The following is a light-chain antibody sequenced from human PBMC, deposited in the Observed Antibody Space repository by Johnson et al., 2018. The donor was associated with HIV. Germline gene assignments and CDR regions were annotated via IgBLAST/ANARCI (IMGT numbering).Light chain of an antibody. CDR3: GTWDSSLSAGGYV. J-gene: IGLJ1*01. V-gene: IGLV1-51*02. CDR2: ENN. Sequence: QSVLTQPPSVSAAPGQKVTISCSGSSSNIGNNYVSWYRQLPGTAPKLLIYENNKRPSGIPDRFSGSKSGTSATLGITGLQTGDEADDYRGTWDSSLSAGGYVFGTGTKVTVL. CDR1: SSNIGNNY.